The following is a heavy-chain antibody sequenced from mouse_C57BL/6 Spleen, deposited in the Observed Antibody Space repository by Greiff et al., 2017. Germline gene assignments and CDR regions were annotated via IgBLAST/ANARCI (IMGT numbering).Heavy chain of an antibody. CDR3: ARDYYGSRGGYYAMDY. V-gene: IGHV1-78*01. D-gene: IGHD1-1*01. CDR2: IYPRDGST. J-gene: IGHJ4*01. Sequence: QVQLQQSDAELVKPGASVKISCKVSGYTFTDHTIHWMKQRPEQGLEWIGYIYPRDGSTKYNEKFKGKATLTADKSSSTAYMQLNSLTSEDSAVYFCARDYYGSRGGYYAMDYWGQGTSVTVSS. CDR1: GYTFTDHT.